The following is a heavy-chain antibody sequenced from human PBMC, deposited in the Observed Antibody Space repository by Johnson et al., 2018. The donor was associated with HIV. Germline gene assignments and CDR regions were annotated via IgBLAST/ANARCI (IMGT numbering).Heavy chain of an antibody. CDR2: ISRNSDKI. D-gene: IGHD6-19*01. CDR3: TKEIVRYSIDWDVFDR. J-gene: IGHJ3*02. CDR1: GFTFDDYA. V-gene: IGHV3-9*01. Sequence: VQLVESGGGLVQPGRSLRLSCAASGFTFDDYAMHWVRQAPGKGLEWVSGISRNSDKIGYADSVRGRFSISRDNAKNTLYLQMDSLRAEDTALYYCTKEIVRYSIDWDVFDRWGQGTMVTVSS.